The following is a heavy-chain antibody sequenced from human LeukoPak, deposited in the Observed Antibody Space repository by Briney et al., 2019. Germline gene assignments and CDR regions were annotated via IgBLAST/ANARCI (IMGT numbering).Heavy chain of an antibody. CDR1: GFTFSSYG. V-gene: IGHV3-48*04. J-gene: IGHJ4*02. D-gene: IGHD3-10*01. CDR2: ISSSGSTI. Sequence: GGSLRLSCAASGFTFSSYGMTWVRQAPGKGLEWVSYISSSGSTIYYADSVKGRFTISRDNAKNSLYLQMNSLRAEDTAVYYCARGITMVRGVYYWGQGTLVTVSS. CDR3: ARGITMVRGVYY.